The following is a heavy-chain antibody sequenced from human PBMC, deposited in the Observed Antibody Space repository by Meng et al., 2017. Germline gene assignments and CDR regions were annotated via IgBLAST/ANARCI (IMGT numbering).Heavy chain of an antibody. J-gene: IGHJ3*02. CDR1: GYSISSGYY. CDR2: IYHSGST. V-gene: IGHV4-38-2*02. Sequence: SETLSLTCTVSGYSISSGYYCGWIRQPPGKGLEWIGSIYHSGSTYYNPSLKSRVTISVDTSKNQFSLKLSSVTAADTAVYYCARDYVWGSYRKSDDAFDIWGQGTRVTVSS. D-gene: IGHD3-16*02. CDR3: ARDYVWGSYRKSDDAFDI.